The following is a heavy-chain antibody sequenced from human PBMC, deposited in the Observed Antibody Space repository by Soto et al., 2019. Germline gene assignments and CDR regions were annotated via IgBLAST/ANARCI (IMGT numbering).Heavy chain of an antibody. CDR3: ARVGGDDFGDSGGFDY. V-gene: IGHV4-59*01. CDR2: IYYSGPT. Sequence: QVQLQESGPGLVKPSETLSLTCTVSGGSIRADFWTWIRQPPGKGLEWNGYIYYSGPTNYNPSLKSRASIPVDTSKNHFSLQLRSVTVADTAVDYCARVGGDDFGDSGGFDYGGQGTLVTVSS. D-gene: IGHD4-17*01. J-gene: IGHJ4*02. CDR1: GGSIRADF.